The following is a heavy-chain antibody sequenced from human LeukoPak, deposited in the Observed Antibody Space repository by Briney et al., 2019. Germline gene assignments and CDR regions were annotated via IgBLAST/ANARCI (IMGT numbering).Heavy chain of an antibody. CDR2: IHPNSGGT. J-gene: IGHJ4*02. CDR1: GYTFTGYY. V-gene: IGHV1-2*02. Sequence: EASVKVSCKASGYTFTGYYLHWVRQAPGQGLEWMGWIHPNSGGTNYAQKFQGRVTMTRDTSISTAYLDLSRLRSDDTAVYYCARVVVRDANNYKDHWGQGTLVTVSS. D-gene: IGHD5-24*01. CDR3: ARVVVRDANNYKDH.